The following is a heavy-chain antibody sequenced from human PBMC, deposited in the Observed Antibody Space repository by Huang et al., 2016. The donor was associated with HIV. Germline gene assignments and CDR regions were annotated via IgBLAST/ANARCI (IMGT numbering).Heavy chain of an antibody. V-gene: IGHV4-34*01. J-gene: IGHJ2*01. CDR3: FDL. CDR2: INNGGST. D-gene: IGHD2-15*01. CDR1: GGSFTNYY. Sequence: QQQLQQWGAGLLKPSETLSLACAVYGGSFTNYYWGWIRQPPGKGLEWIGEINNGGSTQSSPSRKSRVTIALDTSKNQAPRYVSVDCYARLRNYWFFDLWGRGSLVSVSS.